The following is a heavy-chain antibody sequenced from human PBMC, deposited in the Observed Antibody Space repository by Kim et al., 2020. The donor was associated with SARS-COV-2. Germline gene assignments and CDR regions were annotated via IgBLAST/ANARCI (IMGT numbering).Heavy chain of an antibody. Sequence: GGSLRLSCAASGFTFSSYAMHWVRQAPGKGLEWVAVISYDGSNKYYADSVKGRFTISRDNSKNTLYLQMNSLRAEDTAVYYCAREDPYGSGSYFPEPFDYWGQGTLVTVSS. CDR2: ISYDGSNK. D-gene: IGHD3-10*01. CDR1: GFTFSSYA. J-gene: IGHJ4*02. V-gene: IGHV3-30*04. CDR3: AREDPYGSGSYFPEPFDY.